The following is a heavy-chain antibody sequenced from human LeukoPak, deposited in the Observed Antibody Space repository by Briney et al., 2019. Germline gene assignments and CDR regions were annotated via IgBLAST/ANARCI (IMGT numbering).Heavy chain of an antibody. J-gene: IGHJ3*02. V-gene: IGHV3-21*01. D-gene: IGHD2-2*01. CDR1: GFTFSSYS. CDR2: ISSSSSYI. CDR3: ARDCSSTSCSGKAFDI. Sequence: GGSLRLSCAASGFTFSSYSMNWVRQAPGKGLEWVSSISSSSSYIYYADSVKGRFTISRDNAKNSLYLQMNSLRAEDTAVYYCARDCSSTSCSGKAFDIWGQGTMVTVSS.